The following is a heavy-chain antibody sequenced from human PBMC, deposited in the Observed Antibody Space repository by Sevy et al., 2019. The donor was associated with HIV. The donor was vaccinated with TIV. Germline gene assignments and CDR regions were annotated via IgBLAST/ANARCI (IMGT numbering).Heavy chain of an antibody. V-gene: IGHV1-69*13. Sequence: ASVKVSCKASGGTFSSYAISWVRQAPGQGLEWMGGIIPIFGTANYAQKFQGRVTITADESTSTAYMELSSLRSEHTAVYYCARGSAGIHYYYGMDVCGQGTTVTVSS. J-gene: IGHJ6*02. CDR2: IIPIFGTA. D-gene: IGHD6-13*01. CDR1: GGTFSSYA. CDR3: ARGSAGIHYYYGMDV.